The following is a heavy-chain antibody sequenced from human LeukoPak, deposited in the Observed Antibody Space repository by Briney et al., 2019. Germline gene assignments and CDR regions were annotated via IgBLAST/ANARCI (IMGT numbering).Heavy chain of an antibody. V-gene: IGHV1-8*01. Sequence: ASVKVSCKASGYTFTSYDINWVRQATGQGLEWMGWMNPNSGNTGYAQKFQGRVTMTRNTSISTAYMELSSLRSEDTAVYYCARGDGLRYFDWLLHYYYYYYMDVWGKGTTVTISS. D-gene: IGHD3-9*01. J-gene: IGHJ6*03. CDR3: ARGDGLRYFDWLLHYYYYYYMDV. CDR2: MNPNSGNT. CDR1: GYTFTSYD.